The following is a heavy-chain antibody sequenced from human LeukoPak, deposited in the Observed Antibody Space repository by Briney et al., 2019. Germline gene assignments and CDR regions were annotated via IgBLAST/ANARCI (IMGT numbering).Heavy chain of an antibody. D-gene: IGHD4-11*01. CDR3: ARDVGSNYADV. CDR2: INAGSGNT. Sequence: ASVKVSCKASGYTFSSYAMHWVRQAPGQRLEWMGWINAGSGNTKYSLKFQGRVTITRDTSASTAYMELSSLRSDDTAVYYCARDVGSNYADVWGQGTTVTVSS. J-gene: IGHJ6*02. CDR1: GYTFSSYA. V-gene: IGHV1-3*01.